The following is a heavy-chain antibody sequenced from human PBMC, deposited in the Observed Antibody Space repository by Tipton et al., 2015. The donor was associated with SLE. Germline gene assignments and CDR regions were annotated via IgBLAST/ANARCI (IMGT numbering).Heavy chain of an antibody. CDR3: ARRAVTGDWYFDL. Sequence: TLSLTCAVSGGSFRDYYWSWIRQTPGKGLEWVGETNDSGNTYYNPSLKSRVTVSVDTSKNQFSLKLTSVTAADTAVYYCARRAVTGDWYFDLWGRGTLVTVSS. J-gene: IGHJ2*01. D-gene: IGHD2-21*02. CDR2: TNDSGNT. V-gene: IGHV4-34*01. CDR1: GGSFRDYY.